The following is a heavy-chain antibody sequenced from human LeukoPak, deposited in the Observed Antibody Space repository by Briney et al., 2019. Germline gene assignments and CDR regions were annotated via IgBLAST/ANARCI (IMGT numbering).Heavy chain of an antibody. Sequence: ASVTVSFKASGYTFSSYGISWVRQAPGQGREWMGWISAYNGNIKYAQKFQGRVTMTTDTSTSTAYMELRSLRSDDTAMYFCARDDLDCSGGTCYPDDFWGQGTLVTVSS. V-gene: IGHV1-18*01. CDR2: ISAYNGNI. CDR3: ARDDLDCSGGTCYPDDF. CDR1: GYTFSSYG. J-gene: IGHJ4*02. D-gene: IGHD2-15*01.